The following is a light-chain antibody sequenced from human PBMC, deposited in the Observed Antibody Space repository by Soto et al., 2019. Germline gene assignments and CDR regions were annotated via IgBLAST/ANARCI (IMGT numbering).Light chain of an antibody. Sequence: EIVLTQSPGTLSLSPGERATLSCRASQSVNSTSFSWYQQKPEQAPRLIIHGASSRATGIPARFSGSGSGTNFTLPISRLEPEDFAVYFCQRYYDSLPTFGQGTKVEIK. J-gene: IGKJ1*01. CDR1: QSVNSTS. V-gene: IGKV3-20*01. CDR3: QRYYDSLPT. CDR2: GAS.